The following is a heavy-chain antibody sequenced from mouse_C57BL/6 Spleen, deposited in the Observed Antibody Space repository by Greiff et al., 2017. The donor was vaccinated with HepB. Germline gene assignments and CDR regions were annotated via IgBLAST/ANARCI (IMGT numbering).Heavy chain of an antibody. CDR1: GYTFPSYW. CDR3: ASHYGSSYVFAY. V-gene: IGHV1-61*01. J-gene: IGHJ3*01. CDR2: IYPSDSET. Sequence: VQLQQPGAELVRPGSSVKLFCKASGYTFPSYWVDWVKQRPGQGLEWIGNIYPSDSETHYNQKFKEKATLTVDKSSSTAYMQLSSLTSEDSAVYYCASHYGSSYVFAYWGQGTLVTVSA. D-gene: IGHD1-1*01.